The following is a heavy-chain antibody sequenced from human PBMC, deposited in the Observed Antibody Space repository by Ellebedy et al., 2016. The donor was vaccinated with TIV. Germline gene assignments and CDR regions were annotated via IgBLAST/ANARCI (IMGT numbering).Heavy chain of an antibody. Sequence: LSLTCAASGFTFSDYYMSWIRQAPGKGLEWVSYISSSSSYTNYADSVKGRFTISRDNAKNSLYLQMNSLRAEDTAVYYCAREYYYGMDVWGQGTTVTVSS. J-gene: IGHJ6*02. CDR1: GFTFSDYY. CDR2: ISSSSSYT. V-gene: IGHV3-11*06. CDR3: AREYYYGMDV.